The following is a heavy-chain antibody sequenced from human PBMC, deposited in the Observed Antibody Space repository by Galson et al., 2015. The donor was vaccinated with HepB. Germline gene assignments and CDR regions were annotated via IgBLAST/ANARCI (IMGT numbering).Heavy chain of an antibody. Sequence: SVKVSCKASGYTFTSYGISWVRQAPGQGLEWMGWISSYNGNTNYAQKLQGRVTMTTDTSTSTAYMELRSLRSDDTAVYYGARANGGKTRGILDYWGQGTLVTVSS. CDR3: ARANGGKTRGILDY. CDR1: GYTFTSYG. V-gene: IGHV1-18*04. CDR2: ISSYNGNT. D-gene: IGHD4-23*01. J-gene: IGHJ4*02.